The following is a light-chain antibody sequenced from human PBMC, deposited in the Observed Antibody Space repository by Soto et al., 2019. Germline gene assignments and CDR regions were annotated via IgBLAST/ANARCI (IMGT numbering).Light chain of an antibody. CDR2: DVS. CDR1: SSDVGGYNY. V-gene: IGLV2-14*01. J-gene: IGLJ2*01. CDR3: SSYSSSTTLV. Sequence: QSALTQPASVSGSPGQSITISCTGTSSDVGGYNYVSWYQQHPGKAPKLMIYDVSNRPSGVSNRFSGSQSGNTASLTISGLQAEDYADYYCSSYSSSTTLVFGAGTKLTV.